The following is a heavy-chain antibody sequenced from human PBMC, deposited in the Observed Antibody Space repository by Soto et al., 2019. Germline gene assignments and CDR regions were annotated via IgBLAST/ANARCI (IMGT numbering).Heavy chain of an antibody. D-gene: IGHD3-10*01. Sequence: GGSLRLSCAASGFTFSDYYMSWIRQAPGKGLEWVSYISSSSSYTNYADSVKGRFTISRDNAKNSLYLQMNSLRAEDTAVYYCARHYGSGIPTGYWGQGTLVTVSS. J-gene: IGHJ4*02. V-gene: IGHV3-11*06. CDR1: GFTFSDYY. CDR2: ISSSSSYT. CDR3: ARHYGSGIPTGY.